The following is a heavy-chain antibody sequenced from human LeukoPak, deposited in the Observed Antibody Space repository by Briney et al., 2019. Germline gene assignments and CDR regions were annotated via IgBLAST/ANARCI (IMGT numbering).Heavy chain of an antibody. CDR3: ARDALGITATGVY. CDR2: IYTSGST. Sequence: SETLSLTCTVSGGSISSGSYYYWNWFRQPAGKGLEWIGRIYTSGSTNYNPSLKSRVTISIDTSKNQFSLKLSSVTAADTAVYYCARDALGITATGVYWGQGTLVTVSS. J-gene: IGHJ4*02. D-gene: IGHD1-1*01. CDR1: GGSISSGSYY. V-gene: IGHV4-61*02.